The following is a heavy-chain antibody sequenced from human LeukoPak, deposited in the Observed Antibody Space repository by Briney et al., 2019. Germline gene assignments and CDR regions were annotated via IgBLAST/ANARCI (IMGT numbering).Heavy chain of an antibody. J-gene: IGHJ4*02. CDR1: GFTFSDYD. D-gene: IGHD3-16*01. Sequence: GGSLRLSCSASGFTFSDYDMNWVRQAPGKGLEWVSSISYLSTHVYYGDSVKGRFSISRDNAKNSLYLQMNSLGAEDTAIYYCGGAFPPLRTSSAGDLWGQGILVTVSS. CDR2: ISYLSTHV. CDR3: GGAFPPLRTSSAGDL. V-gene: IGHV3-21*01.